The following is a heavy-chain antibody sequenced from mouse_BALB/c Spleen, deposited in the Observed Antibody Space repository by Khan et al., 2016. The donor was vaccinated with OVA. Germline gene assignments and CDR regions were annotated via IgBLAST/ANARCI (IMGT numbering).Heavy chain of an antibody. J-gene: IGHJ4*01. CDR3: ARRAPDDAMDY. V-gene: IGHV1S132*01. Sequence: QVQLKESGPEVVRPSPSVSLSCTTSGYIFTSFWIHWVIQRSRQGLVWFARFFPATGSTYYNEKFKGKATLTADKSSNPVYMQLSSLKSEDSAVYFRARRAPDDAMDYWGQGTSVTVSS. CDR1: GYIFTSFW. D-gene: IGHD3-3*01. CDR2: FFPATGST.